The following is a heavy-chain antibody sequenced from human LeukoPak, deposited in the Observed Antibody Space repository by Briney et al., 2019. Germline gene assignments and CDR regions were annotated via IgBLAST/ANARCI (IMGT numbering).Heavy chain of an antibody. J-gene: IGHJ6*02. CDR1: GGSISSYY. CDR2: IYYSGST. Sequence: SETLSLTCTVSGGSISSYYWSWIRQPPGKGLEWIGYIYYSGSTNYNPSLKSRVTISVDTSKNQFSLKLSSVTAADTAVYYCARVNYYYGMDVWGQGTTVIVSS. CDR3: ARVNYYYGMDV. V-gene: IGHV4-59*01.